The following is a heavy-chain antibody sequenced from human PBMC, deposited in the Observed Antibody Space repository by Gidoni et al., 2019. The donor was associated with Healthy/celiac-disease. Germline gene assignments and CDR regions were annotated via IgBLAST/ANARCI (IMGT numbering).Heavy chain of an antibody. D-gene: IGHD3-22*01. V-gene: IGHV3-23*01. CDR1: GFTFSSYA. Sequence: EVQLLESGGGLVQPGGSLRLSCAASGFTFSSYAMSWVRKAPGKGLEWVSAISGSGGSTYYADSVKGRFTISRDNSKNTLYLQMNSLRAEDTAVYYCAKCVSDYDSSGKFDYWGQGTLVTVSS. J-gene: IGHJ4*02. CDR2: ISGSGGST. CDR3: AKCVSDYDSSGKFDY.